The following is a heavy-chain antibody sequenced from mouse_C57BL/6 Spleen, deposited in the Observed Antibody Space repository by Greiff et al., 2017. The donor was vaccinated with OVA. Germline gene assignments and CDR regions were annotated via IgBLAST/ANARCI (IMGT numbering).Heavy chain of an antibody. CDR2: IYPGDGDT. CDR1: GYAFSSSW. Sequence: SGPELVKPGASVKISCKASGYAFSSSWMNWVKQRPGKGLEWIGRIYPGDGDTNYNGKFKGKATLTADKSSSTAYMQLSSLTSEDSAVYFCARGGYDGYLYAMDYWGQGTSVTVSS. J-gene: IGHJ4*01. CDR3: ARGGYDGYLYAMDY. V-gene: IGHV1-82*01. D-gene: IGHD2-3*01.